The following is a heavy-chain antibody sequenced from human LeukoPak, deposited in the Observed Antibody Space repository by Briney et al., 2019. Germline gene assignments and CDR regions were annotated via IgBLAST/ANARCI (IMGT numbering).Heavy chain of an antibody. J-gene: IGHJ6*02. D-gene: IGHD2-15*01. CDR2: INHGGST. V-gene: IGHV4-34*01. Sequence: SETLSLTCAVYGGSFSGYYWSWIRQPPGKGLEWIGEINHGGSTNYNPSLKSRVTISVDTSKNQFSLKLSSVTAADTAVYYCARGQGYCSGGSCYSSKYYYYGMDVWGQGTTVTVSS. CDR3: ARGQGYCSGGSCYSSKYYYYGMDV. CDR1: GGSFSGYY.